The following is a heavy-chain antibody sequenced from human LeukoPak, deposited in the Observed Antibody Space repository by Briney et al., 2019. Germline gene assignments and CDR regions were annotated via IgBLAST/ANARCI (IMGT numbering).Heavy chain of an antibody. CDR1: GDSISSGGYY. Sequence: SETLSPTCTVSGDSISSGGYYWTWIRQHPGKGLEWIGNIFTSGNTYYNPSLKGRIFTSVDTSKSQFSLRLTSVTAADTAVYYCARATLRGDPFDFWGQGLQVTVSS. V-gene: IGHV4-31*03. CDR2: IFTSGNT. CDR3: ARATLRGDPFDF. J-gene: IGHJ4*02. D-gene: IGHD2-21*02.